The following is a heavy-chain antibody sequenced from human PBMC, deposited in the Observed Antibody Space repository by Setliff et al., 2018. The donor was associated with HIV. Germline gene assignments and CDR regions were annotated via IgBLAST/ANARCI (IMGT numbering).Heavy chain of an antibody. Sequence: SETLSLTCTVSGGSISSGSYYWSWIRQPAGKGLEWIGSRYYSGSTYQNPSLKSRVTIPVDTSKNQFSLELSSVTAADTAVYYCARLRYGSGIPLDVWGTGISVTVSS. V-gene: IGHV4-39*01. CDR2: RYYSGST. CDR1: GGSISSGSYY. J-gene: IGHJ6*04. D-gene: IGHD3-10*01. CDR3: ARLRYGSGIPLDV.